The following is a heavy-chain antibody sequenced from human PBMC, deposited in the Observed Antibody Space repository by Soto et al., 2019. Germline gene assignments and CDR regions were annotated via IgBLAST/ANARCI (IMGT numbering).Heavy chain of an antibody. J-gene: IGHJ4*02. CDR2: IYYSGST. CDR1: GGSISSSSYY. CDR3: ARNYGSGSYGYYFDY. D-gene: IGHD3-10*01. V-gene: IGHV4-39*01. Sequence: QLQLQESGPGLVKPSETLSLTCTVSGGSISSSSYYWGWIRQPPGKGLEWIGSIYYSGSTYYNPSLKSRVTISVDTSKNQFSLKLSSVTAADTAVYYCARNYGSGSYGYYFDYWGQGTLVTVSS.